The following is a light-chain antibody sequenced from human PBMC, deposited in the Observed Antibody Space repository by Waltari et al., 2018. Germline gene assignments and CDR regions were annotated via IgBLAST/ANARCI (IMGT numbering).Light chain of an antibody. V-gene: IGKV3-20*01. CDR2: GIS. CDR1: QTVDNTY. CDR3: QQYTHSPWT. Sequence: EILLTHSTGTLSLSPGERATLSCRNSQTVDNTYLAWYQQKLGHAPRLLISGISIRATGIPDRFRGSGSGTDFTLTISRLEPEDFAVYFCQQYTHSPWTFGQGTRVEVK. J-gene: IGKJ1*01.